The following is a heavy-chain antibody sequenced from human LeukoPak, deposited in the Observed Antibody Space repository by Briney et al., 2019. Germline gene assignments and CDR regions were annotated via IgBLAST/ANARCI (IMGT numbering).Heavy chain of an antibody. Sequence: SETLSLTCTVSGVSISSGGYYWSWIRQHPGKGLEWIGYIYYSGSTYYNPSLKSRVTISVDTSKNQFSLKLSSVTAADTAVYYCATRGIPRYYYGMDVWGQGTTVTVSS. V-gene: IGHV4-31*03. CDR2: IYYSGST. D-gene: IGHD3-16*01. J-gene: IGHJ6*02. CDR1: GVSISSGGYY. CDR3: ATRGIPRYYYGMDV.